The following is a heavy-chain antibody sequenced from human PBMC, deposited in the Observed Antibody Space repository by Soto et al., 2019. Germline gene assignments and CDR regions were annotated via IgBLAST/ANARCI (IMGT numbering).Heavy chain of an antibody. J-gene: IGHJ4*01. CDR3: ARSALDDDRYHYPEY. V-gene: IGHV1-45*02. Sequence: SVKVSCKASGYIFTYRYLYWVRQAPGQALEWMGWIIPYNGNTNYAQKFQDRFSITRESSLSIVYMELRSLRSDDTGMYYCARSALDDDRYHYPEYWGQGTLVIVSA. CDR1: GYIFTYRY. CDR2: IIPYNGNT. D-gene: IGHD3-16*02.